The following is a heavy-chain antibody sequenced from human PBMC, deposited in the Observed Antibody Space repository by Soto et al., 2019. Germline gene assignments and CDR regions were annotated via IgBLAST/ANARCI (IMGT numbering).Heavy chain of an antibody. D-gene: IGHD6-6*01. J-gene: IGHJ4*02. CDR2: IDSRGRTL. V-gene: IGHV3-11*01. Sequence: GGSLRLSCVASGFTFSDYSMSWIRQAPGKGLEWPAFIDSRGRTLSYADSVRGRFTISRDNAENSVYLQMDSLRADDTAVYYCARQAARNYIDSWGQGNSVTVSS. CDR1: GFTFSDYS. CDR3: ARQAARNYIDS.